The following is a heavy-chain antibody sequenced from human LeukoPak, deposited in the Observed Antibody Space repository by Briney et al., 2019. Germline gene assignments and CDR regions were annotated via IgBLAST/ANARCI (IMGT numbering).Heavy chain of an antibody. V-gene: IGHV4-61*02. CDR2: IYTSGST. CDR1: GGSISSGSYY. J-gene: IGHJ4*02. Sequence: SQTLSLTCPVSGGSISSGSYYWSWIRQPAGKGLEWIGRIYTSGSTNYNPSLKSRVTISVDTSKNQFSLKLSSVTAADTAVYYCARGLYYYGSGPPDYWGQGTLVTVSS. CDR3: ARGLYYYGSGPPDY. D-gene: IGHD3-10*01.